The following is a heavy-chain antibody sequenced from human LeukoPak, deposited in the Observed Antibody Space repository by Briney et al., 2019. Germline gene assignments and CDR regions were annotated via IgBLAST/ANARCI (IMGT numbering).Heavy chain of an antibody. CDR2: IKKEGSRR. CDR1: TVTFSRYW. J-gene: IGHJ4*02. CDR3: VREPYCSGGSCYTSGFDC. Sequence: GRSRRLSCAASTVTFSRYWIHWVRQAPRKGLVWVSRIKKEGSRRTYADAVKGRFTISRDNAKTTLYLYMNSLSADDTAVYYCVREPYCSGGSCYTSGFDCWGQGTLVTVSS. V-gene: IGHV3-74*01. D-gene: IGHD2-15*01.